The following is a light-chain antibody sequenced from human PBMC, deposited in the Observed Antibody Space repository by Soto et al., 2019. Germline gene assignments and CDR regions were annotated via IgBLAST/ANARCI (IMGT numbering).Light chain of an antibody. CDR1: TNDIDDYAY. V-gene: IGLV2-14*03. Sequence: QSALTQPASVSGSPGQSVTISCTGTTNDIDDYAYVSWYQQHPGKAPKLMIYDATNRPSGVSSRFSGSKSGNTASLSISGLQAEDEADDFCSSYRDTTTLVFGGGTKVTVL. J-gene: IGLJ2*01. CDR2: DAT. CDR3: SSYRDTTTLV.